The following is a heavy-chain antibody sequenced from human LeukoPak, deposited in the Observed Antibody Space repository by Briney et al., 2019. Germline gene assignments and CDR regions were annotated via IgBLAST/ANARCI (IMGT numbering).Heavy chain of an antibody. Sequence: GASVKVSCKASGYTFTSYGISWVRQAPGQGLEWMGWISAYNGNTNYAQKLQGRVTMTTDTSTSTAYMELRSLRSDDTAVYYCARDGRLRYFDWLFEVPWFDPWGQGTLVTVSS. CDR3: ARDGRLRYFDWLFEVPWFDP. CDR2: ISAYNGNT. J-gene: IGHJ5*02. V-gene: IGHV1-18*01. D-gene: IGHD3-9*01. CDR1: GYTFTSYG.